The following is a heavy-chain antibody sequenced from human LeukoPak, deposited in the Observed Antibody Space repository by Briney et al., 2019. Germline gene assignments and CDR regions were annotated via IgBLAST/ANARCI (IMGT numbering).Heavy chain of an antibody. V-gene: IGHV1-46*01. CDR2: INPSGGST. D-gene: IGHD6-13*01. Sequence: ATVKVSCKASGYTFTNYYMHWVRQAPGQGLEWMGIINPSGGSTSYAQKFQRRVTMTRDTSTSTVYMELSSLRSDDTAVYYCARAFTPETSSSWYLSYFYYMDVWGKGTTVTISS. CDR3: ARAFTPETSSSWYLSYFYYMDV. J-gene: IGHJ6*03. CDR1: GYTFTNYY.